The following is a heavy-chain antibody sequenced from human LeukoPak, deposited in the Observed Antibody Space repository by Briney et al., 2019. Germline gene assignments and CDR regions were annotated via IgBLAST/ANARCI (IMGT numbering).Heavy chain of an antibody. CDR2: TYYMSKWYN. D-gene: IGHD1-7*01. Sequence: SQTLSLTCAFSGDSFSSKSAAWNWIRQSPSRGLEWLGRTYYMSKWYNDYAVSVKSRITINPDTSKNQFSLQLNSVTPEDTAVYYCARSRWNSDNWFDPWGQGTLVTVSS. V-gene: IGHV6-1*01. J-gene: IGHJ5*02. CDR1: GDSFSSKSAA. CDR3: ARSRWNSDNWFDP.